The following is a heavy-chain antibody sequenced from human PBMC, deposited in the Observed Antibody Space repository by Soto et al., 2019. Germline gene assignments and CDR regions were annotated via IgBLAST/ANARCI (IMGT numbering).Heavy chain of an antibody. D-gene: IGHD2-8*01. CDR3: ARDLKCTTGVCYPSYYYYGMDV. CDR2: ISAYNGNT. J-gene: IGHJ6*02. Sequence: GASVKVSWEECGDRFASYGISWVRQAPGQGLEWMGWISAYNGNTNYAQKLRGRVTMTADTSTSTAYMELRSLRSDDTAVYYCARDLKCTTGVCYPSYYYYGMDVGGQGPTVTVSS. CDR1: GDRFASYG. V-gene: IGHV1-18*04.